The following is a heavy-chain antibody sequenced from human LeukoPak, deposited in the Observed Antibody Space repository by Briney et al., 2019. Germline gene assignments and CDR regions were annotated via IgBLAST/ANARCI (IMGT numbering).Heavy chain of an antibody. CDR3: AKGLAVAGHFDY. J-gene: IGHJ4*02. CDR1: GFTFSSHA. D-gene: IGHD6-19*01. Sequence: TGGSLRLSCAASGFTFSSHAMSWVRQAPGKGLEWVSAISSSGGSTYYADSVKGRFTISRDKSKNTLYLQMNSLRAEDTAVYYCAKGLAVAGHFDYWGQGTLVTVSS. CDR2: ISSSGGST. V-gene: IGHV3-23*01.